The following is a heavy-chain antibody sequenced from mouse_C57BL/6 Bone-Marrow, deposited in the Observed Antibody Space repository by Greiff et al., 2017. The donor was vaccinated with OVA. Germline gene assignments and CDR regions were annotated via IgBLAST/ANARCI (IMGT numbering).Heavy chain of an antibody. V-gene: IGHV1-55*01. Sequence: VQLQQSGAELVKPGASVKMSCKASGYTFTSYWITWVTQRPGPGLEWIGDIYPGSGSTNYNEKFKSKATLTVDTSSSTAYMQLSSLTSEDSAVYYCARGGIYYGSSLYWYVDVWGTGTTVTVSS. CDR3: ARGGIYYGSSLYWYVDV. D-gene: IGHD1-1*01. CDR2: IYPGSGST. CDR1: GYTFTSYW. J-gene: IGHJ1*03.